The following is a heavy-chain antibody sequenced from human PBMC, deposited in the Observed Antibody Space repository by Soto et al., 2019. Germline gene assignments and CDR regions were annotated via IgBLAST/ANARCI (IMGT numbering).Heavy chain of an antibody. Sequence: QVQLVQSGAEVKKPGASVKVSCKASGYTFTSYGISWVRQAPGQGLEWMGWISAYNGNTNYAQKLQGRVTMTTDTSKSTAYMELRSLRSDDTAVYYCARVRIGVVVAAPAFDIWGQGTMVTVSS. D-gene: IGHD2-15*01. CDR1: GYTFTSYG. V-gene: IGHV1-18*01. CDR2: ISAYNGNT. CDR3: ARVRIGVVVAAPAFDI. J-gene: IGHJ3*02.